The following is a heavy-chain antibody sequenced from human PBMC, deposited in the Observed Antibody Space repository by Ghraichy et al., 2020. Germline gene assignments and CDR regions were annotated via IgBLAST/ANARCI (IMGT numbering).Heavy chain of an antibody. Sequence: GGSRRLSCAASGLTFSSYGMHGVRQAPGKGLEWVAVISYDGSNKYYADSVKGRFTISRDNSKNTLYLQMNSLRAEDTAVYYCAKDHYDSSGYYGHYYYGMDVWGQGTTVTVSS. V-gene: IGHV3-30*18. CDR1: GLTFSSYG. D-gene: IGHD3-22*01. CDR2: ISYDGSNK. J-gene: IGHJ6*02. CDR3: AKDHYDSSGYYGHYYYGMDV.